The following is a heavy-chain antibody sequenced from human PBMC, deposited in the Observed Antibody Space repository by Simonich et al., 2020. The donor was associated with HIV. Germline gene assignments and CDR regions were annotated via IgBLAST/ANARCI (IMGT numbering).Heavy chain of an antibody. CDR3: ARVAFHNHDSRYFDD. CDR1: VGYIGSNY. CDR2: IDYRGST. V-gene: IGHV4-59*01. J-gene: IGHJ4*02. Sequence: QVQLRASGPGLVKPSETLSFTCNVSVGYIGSNYWSWIRQPPGKGLGWIGYIDYRGSTNYNPSLKSRVNISIDTSESQFSLYLSSVTAADTAVYYCARVAFHNHDSRYFDDWGQGTLVTVSS. D-gene: IGHD3-22*01.